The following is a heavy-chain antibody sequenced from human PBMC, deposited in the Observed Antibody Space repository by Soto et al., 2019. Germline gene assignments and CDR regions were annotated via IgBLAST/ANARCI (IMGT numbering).Heavy chain of an antibody. CDR1: GGTFSYYT. D-gene: IGHD3-10*01. V-gene: IGHV1-69*02. CDR2: VIPMVGMS. J-gene: IGHJ4*02. CDR3: ATNYGAGSTHFDY. Sequence: QVQLVQSGAEVKKPGSSVKVSCTASGGTFSYYTISWVRQAPGQGLEWMGRVIPMVGMSSYAQKFQGRVTITADNSTSRVYMVLISLRSVDTAVYYWATNYGAGSTHFDYWGQGTLVTVSS.